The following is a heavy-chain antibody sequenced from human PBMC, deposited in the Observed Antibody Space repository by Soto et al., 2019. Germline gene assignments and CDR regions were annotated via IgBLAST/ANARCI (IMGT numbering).Heavy chain of an antibody. V-gene: IGHV2-5*02. J-gene: IGHJ3*02. CDR1: GISLSTDAVG. D-gene: IGHD5-12*01. CDR3: AHRREVATIISDAFDI. Sequence: QITLKESGPTLVNPTQTLTLTCTFSGISLSTDAVGVAWIRQPPGKALEWLALIYWDDDKRYSPSLKSRLTISKDTSKNQVVLTMTNMDPYDTATYYCAHRREVATIISDAFDIWGPGTSFTVSS. CDR2: IYWDDDK.